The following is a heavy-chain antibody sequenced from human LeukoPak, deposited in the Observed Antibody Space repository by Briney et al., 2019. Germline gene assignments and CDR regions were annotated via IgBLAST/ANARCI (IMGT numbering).Heavy chain of an antibody. CDR1: GGTFSSYT. J-gene: IGHJ6*03. Sequence: GASVKVPCKASGGTFSSYTISWVRQAPGQGLEWMGRIIPILGIANYAQKFQGRVTITADKSTSTAYMELSSLRSEDTAVYYCARDFTVTTPLYYYYMDVWGKGTTVTVSS. V-gene: IGHV1-69*04. CDR2: IIPILGIA. CDR3: ARDFTVTTPLYYYYMDV. D-gene: IGHD4-11*01.